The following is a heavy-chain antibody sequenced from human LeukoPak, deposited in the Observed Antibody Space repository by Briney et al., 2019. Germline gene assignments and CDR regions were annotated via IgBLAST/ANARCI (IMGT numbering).Heavy chain of an antibody. Sequence: GASVKVSCKASGYTFTGYYMHWVRQAPGQGLEWMGRINPNNGDTNYAPKFQGRVTMTRDTSINTASMELTSLRSDDTAVYYCATGTSSTTNWNWFDPWGQGTLVTVSS. CDR2: INPNNGDT. D-gene: IGHD2-2*01. CDR3: ATGTSSTTNWNWFDP. V-gene: IGHV1-2*06. J-gene: IGHJ5*02. CDR1: GYTFTGYY.